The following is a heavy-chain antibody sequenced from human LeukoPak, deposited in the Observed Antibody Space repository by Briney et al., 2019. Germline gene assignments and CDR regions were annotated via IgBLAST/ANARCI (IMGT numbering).Heavy chain of an antibody. CDR2: TYISGST. V-gene: IGHV4-4*07. D-gene: IGHD3-10*01. Sequence: SETLSLTCTVSGGSISSYYWSWIRQPAGKGLEWIGRTYISGSTKYNPSLKSRVTMSVDTSKNQFSLKVSSVTAADTAVYYCARVFDSGSQAYFYYMDVWGKGTTVTVSS. CDR3: ARVFDSGSQAYFYYMDV. CDR1: GGSISSYY. J-gene: IGHJ6*03.